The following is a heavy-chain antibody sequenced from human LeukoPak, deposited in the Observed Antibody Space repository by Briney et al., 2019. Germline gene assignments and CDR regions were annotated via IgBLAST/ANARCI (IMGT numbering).Heavy chain of an antibody. Sequence: PGGSLRLSCAASGFTFSSYGMHWVRQAPGKGLEWVANIKQDGSEKYYVDSVKGRFTISRDNAKNSLYLQMNSLRAEDTAVYYCARDFAAYGSGSHPIDYWGQGTLVTVSS. CDR2: IKQDGSEK. CDR3: ARDFAAYGSGSHPIDY. J-gene: IGHJ4*02. D-gene: IGHD3-10*01. V-gene: IGHV3-7*01. CDR1: GFTFSSYG.